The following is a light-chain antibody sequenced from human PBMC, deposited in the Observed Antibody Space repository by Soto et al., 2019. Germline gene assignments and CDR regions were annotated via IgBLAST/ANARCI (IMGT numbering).Light chain of an antibody. CDR2: GAS. CDR1: QSVSSSY. CDR3: QQYGSSRT. J-gene: IGKJ1*01. V-gene: IGKV3-20*01. Sequence: EIVLTQSPGTLSLSPGERATLSCRASQSVSSSYLAWYQQKPGQAPRLLIYGASSRATGIPDRFSGSGSGTDFTLTISRLEPEDFAVYSWQQYGSSRTFGQGTKVEIK.